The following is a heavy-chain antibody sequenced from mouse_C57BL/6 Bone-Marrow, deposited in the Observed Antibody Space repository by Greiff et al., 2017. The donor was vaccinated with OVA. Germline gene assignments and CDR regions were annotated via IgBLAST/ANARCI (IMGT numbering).Heavy chain of an antibody. V-gene: IGHV1-80*01. CDR1: GYAFSSYW. Sequence: QVQLKESGAELVKPGASVKISCKASGYAFSSYWMNWVKQRPGKGLEWIGQIYPGDGDTNYNGKFKGKATLTADKSSSTAYMQLSSLTSEDSAVYFCARSGGFYYDYDEGAYYFDYWGQGTTRTVSS. J-gene: IGHJ2*01. CDR3: ARSGGFYYDYDEGAYYFDY. D-gene: IGHD2-4*01. CDR2: IYPGDGDT.